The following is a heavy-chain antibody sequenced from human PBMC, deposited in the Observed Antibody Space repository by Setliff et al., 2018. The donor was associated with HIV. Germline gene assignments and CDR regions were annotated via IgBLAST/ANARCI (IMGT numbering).Heavy chain of an antibody. CDR2: IYYSGST. J-gene: IGHJ6*03. CDR3: ARHLYYYDNNGYLQPYYYMDV. V-gene: IGHV4-59*08. D-gene: IGHD3-22*01. CDR1: GDSIGSHY. Sequence: PSETLSLTCSVSGDSIGSHYWSWIRQPPGKGLEWVGYIYYSGSTTYNPSLKSRVTLSVGTSKNQFSLKLSSVTAADTAVYYCARHLYYYDNNGYLQPYYYMDVWGKGTTVTVSS.